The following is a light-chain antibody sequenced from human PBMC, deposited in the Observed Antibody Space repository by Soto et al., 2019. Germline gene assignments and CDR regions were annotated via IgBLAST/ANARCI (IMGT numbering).Light chain of an antibody. J-gene: IGKJ2*01. CDR2: DAS. V-gene: IGKV1-5*01. CDR3: QSYNIWPYT. Sequence: DIQMTQSPSTLSASVGDRVTITCRASQSISSWLAWYQQKPGKAPKLLIYDASSLESGVPSRFSGSGSGTEFTLTISSLQPDDFAVYYCQSYNIWPYTFGQRTKVNI. CDR1: QSISSW.